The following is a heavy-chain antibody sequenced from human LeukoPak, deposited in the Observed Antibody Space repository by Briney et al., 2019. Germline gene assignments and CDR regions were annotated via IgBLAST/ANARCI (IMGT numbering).Heavy chain of an antibody. CDR2: INPSGGST. D-gene: IGHD2-21*02. Sequence: ASVKFSCKSSGYTFTDYYMHWVRQAPGQGLEWMRIINPSGGSTSYAQKFQGRVTMTRDTSTSTVYMELSSLRSEDTAVYYCARDRGSKRVAYCGGDCYIGYFDLWGRGTLVTVSS. CDR1: GYTFTDYY. CDR3: ARDRGSKRVAYCGGDCYIGYFDL. J-gene: IGHJ2*01. V-gene: IGHV1-46*01.